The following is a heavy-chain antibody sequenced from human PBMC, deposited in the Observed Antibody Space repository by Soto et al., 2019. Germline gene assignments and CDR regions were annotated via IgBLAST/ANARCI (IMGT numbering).Heavy chain of an antibody. CDR2: IWSAGFT. D-gene: IGHD2-2*01. CDR1: GFTVSSXX. J-gene: IGHJ6*02. V-gene: IGHV3-53*01. Sequence: GSLRLSCAAPGFTVSSXXMSWVRQAPGKGLEWVSLIWSAGFTYYADSVKGRSTISRDNSKNMMYLQMNSLSVEDTAVYYCAKARVVXAALVDVWGQGTTVTVSS. CDR3: AKARVVXAALVDV.